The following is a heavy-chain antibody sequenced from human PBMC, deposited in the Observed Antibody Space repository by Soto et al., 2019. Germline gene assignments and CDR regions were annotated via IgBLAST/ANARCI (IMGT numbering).Heavy chain of an antibody. Sequence: QVQLEQWGAGLLKPSETLSHTCAVYVGSFRGYYWSWIRQPPGKGLEWIGEINHSGSTNYNPSLRSRVTISLDTSKNQFSLKLRSVTAADTAVYFCARLPPSGSWFDPWGQGTLVTVSS. D-gene: IGHD2-15*01. CDR1: VGSFRGYY. J-gene: IGHJ5*02. V-gene: IGHV4-34*01. CDR2: INHSGST. CDR3: ARLPPSGSWFDP.